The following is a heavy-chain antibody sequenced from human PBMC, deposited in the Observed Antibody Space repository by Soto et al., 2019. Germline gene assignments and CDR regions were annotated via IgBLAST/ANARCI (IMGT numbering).Heavy chain of an antibody. D-gene: IGHD3-10*01. Sequence: EAQLVESGGDLARPGGSLRLSCVASGFTFTNTWMTWVRQAPGKGLEWVGRIKNKGEGETTDYAAPVKGRVTISRDDSKNTLFLQMNSLKTEDTAVYYCATGAGSPAEHFDYWGQGTLVTVSS. J-gene: IGHJ4*02. V-gene: IGHV3-15*01. CDR3: ATGAGSPAEHFDY. CDR1: GFTFTNTW. CDR2: IKNKGEGETT.